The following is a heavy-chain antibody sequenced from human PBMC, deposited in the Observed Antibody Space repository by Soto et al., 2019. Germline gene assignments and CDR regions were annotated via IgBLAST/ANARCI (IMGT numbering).Heavy chain of an antibody. J-gene: IGHJ4*02. Sequence: QVRLVESGGGMVQPGRPLRLSCAASGFTFSSYGMHWVRQDPGKGLEWVALIQYDGRQEFYADSVRGRFTISRDNSKNTLDLEMRSLGAEDTALYYCVRDYDRLFGVITDWGRGTLVTVSS. V-gene: IGHV3-33*01. CDR3: VRDYDRLFGVITD. D-gene: IGHD3-3*01. CDR2: IQYDGRQE. CDR1: GFTFSSYG.